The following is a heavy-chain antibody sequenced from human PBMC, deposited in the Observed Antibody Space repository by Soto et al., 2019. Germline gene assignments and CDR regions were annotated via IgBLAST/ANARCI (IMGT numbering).Heavy chain of an antibody. CDR3: AKVLTTVTRRAFDY. V-gene: IGHV3-23*01. D-gene: IGHD4-17*01. J-gene: IGHJ4*02. CDR2: ISDSGGST. Sequence: EVQLLESGGNLVQPGGSLRLSCAASGFTFSSYAMSWVRQAPGKGLEWVSTISDSGGSTYYADSVKGRFTISRDNSKNTLYLQMNNLRPVDTAVYYVAKVLTTVTRRAFDYWGRGTLVTVSS. CDR1: GFTFSSYA.